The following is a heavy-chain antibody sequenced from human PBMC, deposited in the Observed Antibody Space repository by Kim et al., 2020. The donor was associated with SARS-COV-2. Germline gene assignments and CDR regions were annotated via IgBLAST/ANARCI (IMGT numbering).Heavy chain of an antibody. D-gene: IGHD3-10*01. J-gene: IGHJ4*02. V-gene: IGHV1-8*01. Sequence: QKFQGRVTMTRNTSISTAYMELSSLGSEDTAVYYCARELPSMVQPRLLDYWGQGTLVTVSS. CDR3: ARELPSMVQPRLLDY.